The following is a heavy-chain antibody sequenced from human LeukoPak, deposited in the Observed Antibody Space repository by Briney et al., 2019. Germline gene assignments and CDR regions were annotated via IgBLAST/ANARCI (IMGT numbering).Heavy chain of an antibody. CDR2: ISQDGSSQ. V-gene: IGHV3-30*04. D-gene: IGHD6-13*01. J-gene: IGHJ4*02. CDR1: GFTFSSYT. Sequence: SGGSLRLSCAASGFTFSSYTTHWVRQAPGKGLEWVAMISQDGSSQYYADSVKGRFTISRDNSKNTLYLKMSSLRAEDTAVFYCARGRIAAAGTLIGYYFDFWGQGTLVTVSS. CDR3: ARGRIAAAGTLIGYYFDF.